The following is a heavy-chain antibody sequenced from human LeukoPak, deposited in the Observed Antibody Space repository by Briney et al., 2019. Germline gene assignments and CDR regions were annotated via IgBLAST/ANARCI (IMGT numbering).Heavy chain of an antibody. CDR2: IYYRGST. CDR3: ASLTFGYNNYFDP. J-gene: IGHJ5*02. V-gene: IGHV4-59*01. Sequence: SETLSLTCTVSGGPISTYYWSWIRQPPGKGLEGIGYIYYRGSTKYNPSLKSRVTISVDTSKNQFSLRLSSVTAADTAVYYCASLTFGYNNYFDPWGQGTLVTVSS. D-gene: IGHD5-24*01. CDR1: GGPISTYY.